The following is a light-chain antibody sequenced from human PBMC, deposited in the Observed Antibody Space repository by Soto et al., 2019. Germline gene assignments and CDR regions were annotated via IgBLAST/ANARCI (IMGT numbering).Light chain of an antibody. V-gene: IGLV4-69*02. Sequence: QPVLTQSPSASASLGASVKLTCTLSSGHRSYAIAWHQQQPEKGPRCLMKVNSDGTHIKGDGIPDRFSGSSSGAERYLTIFSLQSEDEADYYCQTWDTGIGVFGGGTKLTVL. CDR2: VNSDGTH. CDR3: QTWDTGIGV. CDR1: SGHRSYA. J-gene: IGLJ3*02.